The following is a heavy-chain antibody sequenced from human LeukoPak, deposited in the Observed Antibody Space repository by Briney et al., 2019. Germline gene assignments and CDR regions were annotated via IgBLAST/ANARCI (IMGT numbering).Heavy chain of an antibody. D-gene: IGHD5-18*01. CDR2: IKQDGSEK. J-gene: IGHJ3*02. V-gene: IGHV3-7*01. CDR3: ASGSIQLWPDDAFDI. Sequence: GGSLRLSCAASGFTVSSNYMSWVRQAPGKGLEWVANIKQDGSEKYYVDSVKGRFTISRDNAKNSLYLQMNSLRAEDTAVYYCASGSIQLWPDDAFDIWGQGTMVTVSS. CDR1: GFTVSSNY.